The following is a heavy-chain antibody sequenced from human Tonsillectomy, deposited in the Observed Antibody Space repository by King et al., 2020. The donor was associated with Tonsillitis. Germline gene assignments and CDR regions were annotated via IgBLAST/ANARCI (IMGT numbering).Heavy chain of an antibody. V-gene: IGHV1-46*01. Sequence: QLVQSGAEVKKPGASVKVSCKASGYTFTSYYMHWVRQAPGQGLEWMGIINPSGGSTSYAQKFQGRVTMTRDTSTSTVYMELSSLRSEDTAVYYCARDLTCGSYYYYYGMDVWGQGTTVTVSS. J-gene: IGHJ6*02. CDR1: GYTFTSYY. D-gene: IGHD1-26*01. CDR3: ARDLTCGSYYYYYGMDV. CDR2: INPSGGST.